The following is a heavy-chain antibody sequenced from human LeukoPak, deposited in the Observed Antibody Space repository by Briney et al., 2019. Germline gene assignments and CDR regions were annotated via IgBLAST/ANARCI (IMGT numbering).Heavy chain of an antibody. D-gene: IGHD5-24*01. V-gene: IGHV4-59*01. CDR2: IYYSGSPT. CDR1: GDSISSYY. J-gene: IGHJ4*02. CDR3: ARVVPDGYNDY. Sequence: PSETLSLTCTVSGDSISSYYWSWIRQPPGRGLEWIGYIYYSGSPTQYNPSLKSRVTISVDTSKNQFSLNLSSVTAADTAVYYCARVVPDGYNDYWGQGTLVTVSS.